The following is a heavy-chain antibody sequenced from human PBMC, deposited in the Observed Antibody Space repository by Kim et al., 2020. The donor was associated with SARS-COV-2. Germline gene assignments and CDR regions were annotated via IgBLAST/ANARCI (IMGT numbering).Heavy chain of an antibody. D-gene: IGHD1-26*01. V-gene: IGHV4-39*01. J-gene: IGHJ3*02. CDR3: ASRRSGPRRFDI. Sequence: YYDRAVKSRVTISVDTSKNQYALRRSSVNAADTAVYFCASRRSGPRRFDIWGQGTMVTVSS.